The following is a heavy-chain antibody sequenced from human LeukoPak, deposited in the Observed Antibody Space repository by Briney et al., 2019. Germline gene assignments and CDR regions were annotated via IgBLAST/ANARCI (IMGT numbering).Heavy chain of an antibody. CDR1: GGSISNYY. D-gene: IGHD4-17*01. V-gene: IGHV4-59*01. J-gene: IGHJ4*02. Sequence: PSETLSLTCTVSGGSISNYYWSWIRQPPGKGVGWIGYIYYSGSTNYNPSLRSRVTISMDTSKNQFSLKLSSVTAADTAVYYCATERDYGDFILWGQGTLVTVSS. CDR2: IYYSGST. CDR3: ATERDYGDFIL.